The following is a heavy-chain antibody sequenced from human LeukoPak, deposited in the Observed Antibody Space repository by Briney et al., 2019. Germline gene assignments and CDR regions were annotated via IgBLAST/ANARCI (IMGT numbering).Heavy chain of an antibody. CDR3: ARTMAAVGTDAFDI. J-gene: IGHJ3*02. CDR1: GYSFTAYF. Sequence: ASVKVSCMASGYSFTAYFLHWMRLAPGQGLEWVGRINPNNGDTSYAQKFQGRVTMARNTSISTAYMELNSLTSDDTAVYYCARTMAAVGTDAFDIWGQGTLVTVSS. V-gene: IGHV1-2*06. D-gene: IGHD6-13*01. CDR2: INPNNGDT.